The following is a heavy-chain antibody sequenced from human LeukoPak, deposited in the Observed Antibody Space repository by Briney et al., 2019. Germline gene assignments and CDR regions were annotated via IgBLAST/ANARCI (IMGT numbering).Heavy chain of an antibody. CDR2: ISWNSGSI. V-gene: IGHV3-9*01. CDR3: AKDIDASSSWYPGRDAFDI. CDR1: GFTFSSYW. Sequence: PGGSLRLSCAASGFTFSSYWMHWVRQAPGKGLEWVSGISWNSGSIGYADSVKGRFTISRDNAKNSLYLQMNSLRAEDTALYYCAKDIDASSSWYPGRDAFDIWGQGTMATVSS. D-gene: IGHD6-13*01. J-gene: IGHJ3*02.